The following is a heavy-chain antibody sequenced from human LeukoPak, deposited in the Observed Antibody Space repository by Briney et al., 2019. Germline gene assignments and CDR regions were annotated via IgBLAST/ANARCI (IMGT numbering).Heavy chain of an antibody. CDR1: GFTFSDYY. CDR3: AKDYYGSGSRETGMDV. Sequence: GGSLRLSCAASGFTFSDYYMSWIRQAPGKGLEWVSYISSSGSTIYYADSVKGRFTISRDNAKNSLYLQMNSLRAEDTAVYYCAKDYYGSGSRETGMDVWGQGTTVTVSS. J-gene: IGHJ6*02. V-gene: IGHV3-11*04. D-gene: IGHD3-10*01. CDR2: ISSSGSTI.